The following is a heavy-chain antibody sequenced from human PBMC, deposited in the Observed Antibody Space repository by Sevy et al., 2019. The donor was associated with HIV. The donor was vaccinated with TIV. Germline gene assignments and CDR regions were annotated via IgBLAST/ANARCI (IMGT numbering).Heavy chain of an antibody. Sequence: GGSLRLSCAASGLSFSNAWMAWVRQAPGQGLEWVGRIRSETGGGTTDFAAFAKGKFTISRDDPKNTLYLQMNSLKTEDTAVYYCAIDHRRDGMIVVPFEKWGLGTLVTVSS. V-gene: IGHV3-15*01. CDR1: GLSFSNAW. D-gene: IGHD3-22*01. J-gene: IGHJ4*02. CDR2: IRSETGGGTT. CDR3: AIDHRRDGMIVVPFEK.